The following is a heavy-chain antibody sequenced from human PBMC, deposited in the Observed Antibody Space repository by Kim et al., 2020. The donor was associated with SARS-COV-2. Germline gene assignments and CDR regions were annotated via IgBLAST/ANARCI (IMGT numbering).Heavy chain of an antibody. CDR3: VQYYYGMDV. CDR2: ISYDGSNK. Sequence: GGSLRLSCAASGFTFSSYGMLWVRQAPGKGLEWVSVISYDGSNKYYGDSVKGRFTISRDNSKNTLYLQMNSLRAEDTAVYYCVQYYYGMDVWGQGTPVTVSS. J-gene: IGHJ6*02. CDR1: GFTFSSYG. V-gene: IGHV3-30*03.